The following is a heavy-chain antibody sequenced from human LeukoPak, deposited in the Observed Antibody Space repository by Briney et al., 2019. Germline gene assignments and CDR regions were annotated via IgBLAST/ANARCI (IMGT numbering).Heavy chain of an antibody. J-gene: IGHJ6*02. CDR1: GFTFSDHY. CDR3: ARGRGEQWLTAYYYYGMDV. D-gene: IGHD6-19*01. Sequence: GGSLRLSCATSGFTFSDHYMAWVRQAPGKGLEWVGRNRNKANSYTTEYAASVKGRFTISRDDSKNSLYLQMNSLKTEDTAVYYYARGRGEQWLTAYYYYGMDVWGQGTTVTVSS. V-gene: IGHV3-72*01. CDR2: NRNKANSYTT.